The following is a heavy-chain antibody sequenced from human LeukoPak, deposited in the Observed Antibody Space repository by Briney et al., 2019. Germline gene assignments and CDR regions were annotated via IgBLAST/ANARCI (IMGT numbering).Heavy chain of an antibody. Sequence: GGSLRLSCAASGFTFSSHAMSWVRQAPGKGLEWVSAISGSGGSTYYADSVKGRFTISRDNSKNTLYPQMNSLRAEDTAVYYCAKECQLIPLRAFDYWGQGTLVTVSS. J-gene: IGHJ4*02. CDR1: GFTFSSHA. CDR3: AKECQLIPLRAFDY. V-gene: IGHV3-23*01. D-gene: IGHD6-6*01. CDR2: ISGSGGST.